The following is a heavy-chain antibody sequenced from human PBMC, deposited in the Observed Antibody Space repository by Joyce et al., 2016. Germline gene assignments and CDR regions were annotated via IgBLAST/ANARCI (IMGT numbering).Heavy chain of an antibody. V-gene: IGHV4-39*07. J-gene: IGHJ5*02. D-gene: IGHD5-24*01. CDR2: LYYGGST. CDR3: ARGTADGLIVT. Sequence: QVQLQELGPGLVRPSETLSLMCTVSGGYISSTSDYWGWIRQPPGKGLECLGSLYYGGSTYYNPSLKSRVTVSVDTSKSQFSLNLSSVTAADTAMYYCARGTADGLIVTWGQGTLVTVSS. CDR1: GGYISSTSDY.